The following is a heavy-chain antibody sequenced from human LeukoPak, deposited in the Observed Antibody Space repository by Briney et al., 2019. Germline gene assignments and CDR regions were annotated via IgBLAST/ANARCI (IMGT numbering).Heavy chain of an antibody. CDR2: IHPSGST. V-gene: IGHV4-4*02. Sequence: PSETLSLTCAVSGGSISSYYWSWVRQPPGKGLEWIGEIHPSGSTNSNPSLKSRVTISVDTSKNQFSLKLSSVTAADTAVYYCTGDTGTTGEVKFDPWGQGTLVTVSS. CDR1: GGSISSYY. CDR3: TGDTGTTGEVKFDP. D-gene: IGHD4-17*01. J-gene: IGHJ5*02.